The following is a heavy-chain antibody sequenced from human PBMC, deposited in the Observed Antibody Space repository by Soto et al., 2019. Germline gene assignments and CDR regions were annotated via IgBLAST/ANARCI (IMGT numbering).Heavy chain of an antibody. CDR1: WFTFTKYG. V-gene: IGHV3-30*18. CDR3: AKTFYQRLLGEVFGS. Sequence: VKLVESGGGVVQPWRSLRPSWAASWFTFTKYGLHWVPQAPGKGLEGVSWMSYDGSLEYYADSVKGRFTISRDSSRNTVYLQLNSLRTEDTAVYYCAKTFYQRLLGEVFGSWGQGTQVTVSS. CDR2: MSYDGSLE. J-gene: IGHJ4*02. D-gene: IGHD2-2*01.